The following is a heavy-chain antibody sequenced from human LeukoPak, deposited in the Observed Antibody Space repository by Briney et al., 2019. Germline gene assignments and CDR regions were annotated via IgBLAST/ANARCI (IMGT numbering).Heavy chain of an antibody. Sequence: PGGSLRLSCAASGFTFSSSAMSWVRQVPGKGLEWVSGISASGGSTSYADSVKGRFTISSDNSTNTVYLQMNSLRPEDMAVYYCAKEIFSGLLYIDYWGQGTLVTVSS. CDR3: AKEIFSGLLYIDY. J-gene: IGHJ4*02. CDR2: ISASGGST. V-gene: IGHV3-23*01. CDR1: GFTFSSSA. D-gene: IGHD5-12*01.